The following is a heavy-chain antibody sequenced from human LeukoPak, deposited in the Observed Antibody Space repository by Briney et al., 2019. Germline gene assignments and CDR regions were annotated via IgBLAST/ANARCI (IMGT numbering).Heavy chain of an antibody. D-gene: IGHD3-16*01. CDR3: ARGGPTEAFGS. CDR1: GGSLSSYY. Sequence: SETLSLTCTVSGGSLSSYYWSWIRQPPGKGLEWIGHIYYSGGTTYNPSPTSRVSISSATSKNQFSLKLSTGTAADTAVYHWARGGPTEAFGSWGQGTLVTVSS. V-gene: IGHV4-59*08. J-gene: IGHJ4*02. CDR2: IYYSGGT.